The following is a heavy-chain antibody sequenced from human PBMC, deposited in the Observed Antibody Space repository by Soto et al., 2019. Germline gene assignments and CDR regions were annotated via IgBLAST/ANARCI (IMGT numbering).Heavy chain of an antibody. D-gene: IGHD5-12*01. V-gene: IGHV4-39*01. CDR3: AIRDGYPPDGIDY. J-gene: IGHJ4*02. CDR1: GGSISSSSYY. CDR2: IYYSGST. Sequence: SETLSLTCTVSGGSISSSSYYWGWIRQPPGKGLEWIGSIYYSGSTYYNPSLKSRVTISVDTSKNQFSLKLSSVTAADTAVYYCAIRDGYPPDGIDYWGQGTLVTVSS.